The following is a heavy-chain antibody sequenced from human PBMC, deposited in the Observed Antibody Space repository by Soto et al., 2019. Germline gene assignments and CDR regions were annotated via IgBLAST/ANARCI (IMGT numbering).Heavy chain of an antibody. CDR2: IYYSGNT. D-gene: IGHD5-12*01. J-gene: IGHJ4*02. Sequence: QVQLQESGAGLVKPSQTLSLTCTVSGASISSDDYYWSWIRQPPGKGLEWIGYIYYSGNTYYNPSLQSRVTIAVDTSKNPFALKLSSVTAADTAVYYCASPQSQMATLDYWGKGTLPTVSS. CDR3: ASPQSQMATLDY. CDR1: GASISSDDYY. V-gene: IGHV4-30-4*01.